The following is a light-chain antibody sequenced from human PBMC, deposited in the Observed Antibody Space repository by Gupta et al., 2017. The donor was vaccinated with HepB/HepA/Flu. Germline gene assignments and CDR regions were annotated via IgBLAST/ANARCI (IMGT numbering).Light chain of an antibody. CDR2: AAS. J-gene: IGKJ4*01. Sequence: DIQLTQSPSFLSPAVGDRVTITCRARQDISSYLVWYQQKPGKAPKLLIYAASTLQSGVPSRFSGSGSGTDFTLTISSLQPEDFATYYCQQVKSYPLTFGGGTKVEIK. V-gene: IGKV1-9*01. CDR3: QQVKSYPLT. CDR1: QDISSY.